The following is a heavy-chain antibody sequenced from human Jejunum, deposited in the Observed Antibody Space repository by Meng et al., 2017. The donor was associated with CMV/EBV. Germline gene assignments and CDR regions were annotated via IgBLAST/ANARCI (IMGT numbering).Heavy chain of an antibody. V-gene: IGHV4-39*07. CDR1: ADSVSTYTYS. CDR2: IYYNGKT. J-gene: IGHJ4*02. D-gene: IGHD6-19*01. Sequence: SADSVSTYTYSWGWLRQPPGKGLEWIGIIYYNGKTYYNPSLKSRVTISVDTSKNHFSLRLSSLTAADTALYYCARVVAVANTWYFDHWGQGTLVTVSS. CDR3: ARVVAVANTWYFDH.